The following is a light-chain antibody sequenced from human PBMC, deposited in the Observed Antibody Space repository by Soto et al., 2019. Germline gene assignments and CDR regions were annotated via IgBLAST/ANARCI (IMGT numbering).Light chain of an antibody. V-gene: IGLV1-44*01. Sequence: QSVLTQPPSASGTPGQRVTISCSGGMYNIGSNTVDWYQHLPGTAPKLLMYGNNQRPSGVADRFSGSKSGTSASLAISGLRSDAEADYYCAAWDDTLSAQVFGRGTMVTVL. CDR1: MYNIGSNT. J-gene: IGLJ1*01. CDR2: GNN. CDR3: AAWDDTLSAQV.